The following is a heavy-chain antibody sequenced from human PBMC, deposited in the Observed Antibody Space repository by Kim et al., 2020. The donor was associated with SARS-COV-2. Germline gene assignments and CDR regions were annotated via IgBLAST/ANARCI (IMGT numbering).Heavy chain of an antibody. CDR1: GGSISSGGYY. J-gene: IGHJ4*02. CDR2: IYYSGST. V-gene: IGHV4-31*03. Sequence: TLSLTCTVSGGSISSGGYYWSWIRQHPGKGLEWIGYIYYSGSTYYNPSLKSRVTISVDTSKNQFSLKLSSVTAADTAVYYCARGGEYQLLEFDYWGQGTLVTVSS. CDR3: ARGGEYQLLEFDY. D-gene: IGHD2-2*01.